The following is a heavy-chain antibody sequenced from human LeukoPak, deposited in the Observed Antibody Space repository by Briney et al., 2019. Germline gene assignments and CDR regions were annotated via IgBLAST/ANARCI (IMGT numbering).Heavy chain of an antibody. CDR1: GFTFSSYS. CDR2: IKQDGSEK. CDR3: ARDLYVWGSYRSYYFDY. D-gene: IGHD3-16*02. J-gene: IGHJ4*02. Sequence: GGSLRLSCAASGFTFSSYSMNWVRQAPGKGLEWVANIKQDGSEKYYVDSVKGRFTISRDNAKNSLYLQMNSLRAEDTAVYYCARDLYVWGSYRSYYFDYWGQGTLVTVSS. V-gene: IGHV3-7*01.